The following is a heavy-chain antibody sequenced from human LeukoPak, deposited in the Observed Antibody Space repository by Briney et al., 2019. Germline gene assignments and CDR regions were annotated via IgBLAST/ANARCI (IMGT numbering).Heavy chain of an antibody. CDR3: AIIAVAGTRSDY. Sequence: ASVKVSCKASGYTLTRFAMNWVRQAPGQGLEWMGWISAYNGNTNYAQKLQGRVTMTTDTSTSTAYMELRSLRSDDTAVYYCAIIAVAGTRSDYWGQGTLVTVSS. CDR2: ISAYNGNT. V-gene: IGHV1-18*01. CDR1: GYTLTRFA. D-gene: IGHD6-19*01. J-gene: IGHJ4*02.